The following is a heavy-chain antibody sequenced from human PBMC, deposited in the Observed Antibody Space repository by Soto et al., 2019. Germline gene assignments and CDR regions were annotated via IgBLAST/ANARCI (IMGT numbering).Heavy chain of an antibody. Sequence: GGSLRLSCAASGFTFSSYDMHWVRQATGKGLEWVSAIGTAGDTYYPGSVKGRFTISRENAKNPLYLQMNSLRAGDTAVYYCARDRYSSSWYGGYYYYYGMDVWGQGTTVTVSS. CDR1: GFTFSSYD. V-gene: IGHV3-13*01. J-gene: IGHJ6*02. CDR2: IGTAGDT. D-gene: IGHD6-13*01. CDR3: ARDRYSSSWYGGYYYYYGMDV.